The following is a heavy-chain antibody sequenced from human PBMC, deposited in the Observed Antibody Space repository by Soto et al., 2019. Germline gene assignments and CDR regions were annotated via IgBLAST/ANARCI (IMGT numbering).Heavy chain of an antibody. CDR1: GSAFSNYE. Sequence: GALLLSGSASGSAFSNYEMNWVRQAAGKGLEWVSYISLSGSTIYYADSVKGRFTISRDDAKNSLYLQMDSLRADDTDVYYCARESFSASPNFFDYWGQGTLVTVYS. CDR2: ISLSGSTI. D-gene: IGHD3-3*02. V-gene: IGHV3-48*03. CDR3: ARESFSASPNFFDY. J-gene: IGHJ4*02.